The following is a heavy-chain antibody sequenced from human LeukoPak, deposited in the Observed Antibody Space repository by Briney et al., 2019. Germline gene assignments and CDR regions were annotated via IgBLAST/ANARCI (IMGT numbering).Heavy chain of an antibody. Sequence: GESLKISCKGSGYSFTSYWIGWVRQMPGKGLEWMGIIYPGDSDTRYSPSFQGQVTISADKSISTTSLQWSSLKASDTAMYYCARLDDTDAFDIWGQGTMVTVSS. V-gene: IGHV5-51*01. CDR1: GYSFTSYW. CDR2: IYPGDSDT. CDR3: ARLDDTDAFDI. J-gene: IGHJ3*02. D-gene: IGHD3-9*01.